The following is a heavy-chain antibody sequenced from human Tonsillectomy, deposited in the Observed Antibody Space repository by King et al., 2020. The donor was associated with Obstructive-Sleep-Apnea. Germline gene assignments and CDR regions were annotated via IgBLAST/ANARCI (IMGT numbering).Heavy chain of an antibody. CDR2: INWNSGYI. J-gene: IGHJ3*02. CDR3: VKDRAGGVPDAFDI. V-gene: IGHV3-9*01. D-gene: IGHD3-10*01. CDR1: GFSFDDYA. Sequence: VQLVESGGGLVQPGRSLRLSCAASGFSFDDYAMHWVRQAPGKGLEWVSGINWNSGYIWYADFVKGRFTISRDNAKKSLYLQMNSLRPEDTALYYCVKDRAGGVPDAFDIWGQGTMVTVSS.